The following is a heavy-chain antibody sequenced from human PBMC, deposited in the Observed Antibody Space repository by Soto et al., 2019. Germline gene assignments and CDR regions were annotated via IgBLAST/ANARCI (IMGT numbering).Heavy chain of an antibody. D-gene: IGHD6-6*01. J-gene: IGHJ4*02. CDR1: GASFSGYY. CDR3: ARTSRFEY. CDR2: INHSGST. V-gene: IGHV4-34*01. Sequence: TLSLTCAVYGASFSGYYWSWVRQPPGKGLEWIGEINHSGSTNYNPSLKSRVTISVDTSKNQFSLKLSSVTAADTAVYYCARTSRFEYWGQGTLVTVSS.